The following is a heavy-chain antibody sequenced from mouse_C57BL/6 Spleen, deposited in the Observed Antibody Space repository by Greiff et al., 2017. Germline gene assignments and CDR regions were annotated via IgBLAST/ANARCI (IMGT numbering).Heavy chain of an antibody. CDR3: ARRRAYGDAMDY. V-gene: IGHV1-69*01. Sequence: VQLQQSGAELVMPGASVKLSCKASGYTFTSYWMHWVKQRPGQGLEWIGEIDPSDSYTNYNQKFKGKSTLTVDKSSSTAYMQLSSLTSEDSAVYYCARRRAYGDAMDYWGQGTSVTVSS. CDR2: IDPSDSYT. D-gene: IGHD6-5*01. CDR1: GYTFTSYW. J-gene: IGHJ4*01.